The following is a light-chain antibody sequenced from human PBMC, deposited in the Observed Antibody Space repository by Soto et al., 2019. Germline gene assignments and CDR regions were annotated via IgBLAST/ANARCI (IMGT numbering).Light chain of an antibody. CDR1: ENVGSN. J-gene: IGKJ4*01. CDR3: QQYNNWGLS. V-gene: IGKV3D-15*01. CDR2: GSS. Sequence: IVMTQSPATLSVSPGEGVTLSCRASENVGSNLAWYQQKPGQAPRLLMYGSSTRATGIPATFSGSGSGTEFTLTISSLQSEDSAVYYCQQYNNWGLSFGGGPKVEIK.